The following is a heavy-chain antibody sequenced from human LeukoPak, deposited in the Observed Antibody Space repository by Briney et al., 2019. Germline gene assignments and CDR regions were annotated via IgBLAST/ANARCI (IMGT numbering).Heavy chain of an antibody. CDR2: IYYSGST. D-gene: IGHD2-2*01. CDR3: ARIYLIGYCSSTSCFDY. Sequence: SETLSLTCTVSGGFISSSSYYWGWIRQPPGKGLEWIGSIYYSGSTYYNPSLKSRVTISVDTSKNQFSLKLSSVTAADTAVYYCARIYLIGYCSSTSCFDYWGQGTLVTVSS. J-gene: IGHJ4*02. CDR1: GGFISSSSYY. V-gene: IGHV4-39*01.